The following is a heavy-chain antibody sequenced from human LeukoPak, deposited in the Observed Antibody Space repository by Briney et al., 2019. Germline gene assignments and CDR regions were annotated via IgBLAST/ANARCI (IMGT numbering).Heavy chain of an antibody. CDR1: GFTFSSYA. Sequence: GGSLRLSCAASGFTFSSYAMSWVRQAPGRGLEWVSAISGSGGRTNYADSVKGRFTISRDNSKNTLYLQMNSLRAEDTAVYYCAKGGCSSTSCSFDYWGQGTLVTVSS. D-gene: IGHD2-2*01. CDR2: ISGSGGRT. CDR3: AKGGCSSTSCSFDY. V-gene: IGHV3-23*01. J-gene: IGHJ4*02.